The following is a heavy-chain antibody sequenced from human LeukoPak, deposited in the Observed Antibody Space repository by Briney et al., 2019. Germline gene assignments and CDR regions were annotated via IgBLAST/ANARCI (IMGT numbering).Heavy chain of an antibody. Sequence: GESLKISCKGSGYSFTSYGISWVRQAPGQGLEWMGWISAYNGNTNYAQKFQGRVTMTRDTSISTAYMELSRLRSDDTAVYYCARDRFNWNYGGPDYWGQGTLVTVSS. D-gene: IGHD1-7*01. CDR1: GYSFTSYG. V-gene: IGHV1-18*01. CDR3: ARDRFNWNYGGPDY. J-gene: IGHJ4*02. CDR2: ISAYNGNT.